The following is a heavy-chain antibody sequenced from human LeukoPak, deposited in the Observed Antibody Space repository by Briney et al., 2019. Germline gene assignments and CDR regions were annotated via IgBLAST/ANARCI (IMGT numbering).Heavy chain of an antibody. CDR1: GGSISSSSYY. J-gene: IGHJ3*02. V-gene: IGHV4-39*07. CDR2: VYYSGST. CDR3: ARVDYMGDSSGYYSAFDI. Sequence: SETLSLNCTVSGGSISSSSYYWGWIRQSPGTGLEWIGSVYYSGSTYYNPSLKSRVTISVDTSKNQFSLKLSSVTAADTAVYYCARVDYMGDSSGYYSAFDIWGQGTMVTVSS. D-gene: IGHD3-22*01.